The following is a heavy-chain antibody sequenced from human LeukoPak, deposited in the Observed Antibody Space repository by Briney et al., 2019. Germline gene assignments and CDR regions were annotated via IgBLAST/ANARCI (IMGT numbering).Heavy chain of an antibody. Sequence: GGSLRLSCAASGFTFRFHGMHWVRQAPGKGLEWVAGLSYDGTKKYYVDAVKGRFTIDRDNSKNTVYLQMNSLRGEDTALYYCARENYLYSSGYYGAFDIWGQGTMVTVSS. CDR3: ARENYLYSSGYYGAFDI. D-gene: IGHD3-22*01. CDR2: LSYDGTKK. V-gene: IGHV3-30*03. CDR1: GFTFRFHG. J-gene: IGHJ3*02.